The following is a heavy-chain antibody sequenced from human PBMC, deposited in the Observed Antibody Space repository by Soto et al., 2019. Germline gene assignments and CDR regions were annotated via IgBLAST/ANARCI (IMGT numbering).Heavy chain of an antibody. Sequence: SETLSLTCSVSGASIRSTSYYWGWIRQPPGKGLEWIGSIYYSGSTYYNPSLKSRVTVSVDTSKNQFSLKLGSVTAADTALYHCARHPSGFWFDPWGQGTLVTVSS. V-gene: IGHV4-39*01. CDR2: IYYSGST. CDR1: GASIRSTSYY. D-gene: IGHD6-19*01. J-gene: IGHJ5*02. CDR3: ARHPSGFWFDP.